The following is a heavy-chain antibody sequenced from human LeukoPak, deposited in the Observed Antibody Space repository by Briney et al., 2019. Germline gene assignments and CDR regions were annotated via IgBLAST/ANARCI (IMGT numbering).Heavy chain of an antibody. Sequence: GGSLRLSCAASGFTFSTYWMSWVRQAPGKGLEWVANIKQDGGEKYYVDSVKGRFTISRDSSKNTLYLQMNSLRAEDTAVYYCAKWGCSGGSCYPFDYWGQGTLVTVSS. CDR1: GFTFSTYW. D-gene: IGHD2-15*01. CDR2: IKQDGGEK. CDR3: AKWGCSGGSCYPFDY. V-gene: IGHV3-7*03. J-gene: IGHJ4*02.